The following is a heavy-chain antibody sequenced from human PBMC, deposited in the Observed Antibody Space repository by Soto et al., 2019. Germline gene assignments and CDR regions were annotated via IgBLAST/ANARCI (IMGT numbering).Heavy chain of an antibody. J-gene: IGHJ5*01. CDR1: GYAFSGYR. D-gene: IGHD2-8*01. CDR3: ARDLGPPNWFDS. V-gene: IGHV1-18*01. Sequence: QVQLVQSGAEMKQPGASVKVSCKTSGYAFSGYRLSWVRQGPGQGLEWMGWISGYNGNTYYAQKFQGRVTMTTDTSTRTAYMELRSLRSDDTAVYYCARDLGPPNWFDSWGQGTLVTVSS. CDR2: ISGYNGNT.